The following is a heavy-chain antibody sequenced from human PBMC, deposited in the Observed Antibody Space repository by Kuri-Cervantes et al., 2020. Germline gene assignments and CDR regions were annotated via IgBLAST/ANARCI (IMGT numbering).Heavy chain of an antibody. CDR3: ARISCNYYYYGMDV. Sequence: SGPTLVKPTQTLTLTCTFSGFSLRTSGMCVSWIRQPPGKALEWLARIDWDDDKYYSTSLKTRLTISKDTSKNQVVLTMTNMDPVDTATYYCARISCNYYYYGMDVWGQGTTVTVSS. V-gene: IGHV2-70*11. CDR2: IDWDDDK. CDR1: GFSLRTSGMC. J-gene: IGHJ6*02.